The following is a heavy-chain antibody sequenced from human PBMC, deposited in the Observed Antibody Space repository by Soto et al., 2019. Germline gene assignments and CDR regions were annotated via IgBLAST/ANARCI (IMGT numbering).Heavy chain of an antibody. Sequence: GASVKVSCKASGYTFTSYAMHWVRQAPGQRLEWMGWINAGNGNTKYSQKFQGRVTITRDTSASTAYMGLSSLRSEDTAVYYCASPGIAAAGRGDYYYYYGMDVWGQGTTVTVSS. V-gene: IGHV1-3*01. CDR1: GYTFTSYA. CDR2: INAGNGNT. J-gene: IGHJ6*02. CDR3: ASPGIAAAGRGDYYYYYGMDV. D-gene: IGHD6-13*01.